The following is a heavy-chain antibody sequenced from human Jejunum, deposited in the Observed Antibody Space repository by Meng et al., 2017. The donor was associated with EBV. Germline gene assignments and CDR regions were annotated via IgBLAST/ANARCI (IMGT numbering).Heavy chain of an antibody. J-gene: IGHJ4*02. CDR3: ASVGYYDSSGYFTDY. CDR2: IHHSGRT. CDR1: GGSITSTNW. D-gene: IGHD3-22*01. Sequence: QVQLEESGPGLANPSGTLSLTCAVSGGSITSTNWWSWVRQPPGKGLEWIGEIHHSGRTNYNPSLKSRVTISVDKSKNQFSLELSSVTAADTAVYFCASVGYYDSSGYFTDYWGQGTLVTVSS. V-gene: IGHV4-4*02.